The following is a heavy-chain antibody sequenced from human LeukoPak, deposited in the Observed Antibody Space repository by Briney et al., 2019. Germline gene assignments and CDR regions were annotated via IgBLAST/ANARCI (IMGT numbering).Heavy chain of an antibody. D-gene: IGHD3-3*01. J-gene: IGHJ4*02. CDR2: INSDGSST. CDR3: AILRFLEWFDY. CDR1: GFTFSSYW. V-gene: IGHV3-74*01. Sequence: GRSLRLSCAAAGFTFSSYWMHWVRQAPGKGLVWVSRINSDGSSTSYADSVKGRFTISRDNAKNTLYLQMNSLRAEDTAVYYCAILRFLEWFDYWGQGTLVTVSS.